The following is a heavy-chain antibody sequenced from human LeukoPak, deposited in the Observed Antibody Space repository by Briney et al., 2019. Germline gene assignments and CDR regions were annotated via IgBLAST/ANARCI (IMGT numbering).Heavy chain of an antibody. CDR2: IKQDGSEK. J-gene: IGHJ6*03. CDR3: AREYYYGSDYMDV. D-gene: IGHD3-10*01. V-gene: IGHV3-7*01. Sequence: GGSLRLSCAASGFTFSSYWMSWVRQAPGKGLEWVANIKQDGSEKYHVDSVKGRFTISRDNAKNSLYLHMNSLRAEDTAVYYCAREYYYGSDYMDVWGKGTTVTISS. CDR1: GFTFSSYW.